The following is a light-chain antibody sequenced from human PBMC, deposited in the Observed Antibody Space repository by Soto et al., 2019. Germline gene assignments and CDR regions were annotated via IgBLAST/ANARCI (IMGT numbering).Light chain of an antibody. Sequence: TQSPSTLSLSPGERATLSCRAIQSLSSSYLAWYQQKPGQAPRLLIYGTSIRATGIPDRFSGSGSGTDFTLTITRLEPEDFAVYYCQRFGTSPPWTFGQGTKV. J-gene: IGKJ1*01. CDR2: GTS. CDR3: QRFGTSPPWT. V-gene: IGKV3-20*01. CDR1: QSLSSSY.